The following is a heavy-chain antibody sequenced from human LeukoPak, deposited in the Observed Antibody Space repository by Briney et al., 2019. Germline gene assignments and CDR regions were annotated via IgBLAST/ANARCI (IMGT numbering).Heavy chain of an antibody. Sequence: GESLKISCKGSGYSFTSYWIGWVRQMPGKGLEWMGIIYPGDSDTRYSPSFQGQVTISADKSTSTAYLQWSSLKASDTAMYYCARHQPYYYDSSGYYDDYWGQGTLVTASS. V-gene: IGHV5-51*01. CDR2: IYPGDSDT. CDR3: ARHQPYYYDSSGYYDDY. D-gene: IGHD3-22*01. J-gene: IGHJ4*02. CDR1: GYSFTSYW.